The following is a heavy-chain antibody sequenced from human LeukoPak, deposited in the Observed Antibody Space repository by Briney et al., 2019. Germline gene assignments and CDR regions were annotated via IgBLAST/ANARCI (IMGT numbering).Heavy chain of an antibody. CDR1: GFTFSSNS. CDR2: IKPDGSEK. D-gene: IGHD2-8*01. Sequence: PGGSLRLSCAASGFTFSSNSMNWVHQAPGKGLEWVANIKPDGSEKYYVDSVQGRFTISRDNAKNSLYLQMNSLRAEDTALYYCARAGVTWGYDYWGQGALVAVSS. CDR3: ARAGVTWGYDY. V-gene: IGHV3-7*01. J-gene: IGHJ4*02.